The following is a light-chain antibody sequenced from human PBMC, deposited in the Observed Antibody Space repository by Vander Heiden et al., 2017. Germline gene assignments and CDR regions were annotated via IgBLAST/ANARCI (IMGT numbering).Light chain of an antibody. CDR3: QQLNSYPIT. CDR1: QGISSY. V-gene: IGKV1-9*01. CDR2: AAS. Sequence: IQLTHSPSFLSASVGDRVTITYRASQGISSYLAWYQQKPGKAPKLLIYAASTLQSGVPSRFSGSGSGTEFTLTISILHPEDFATYYCQQLNSYPITFGQGTQMEIK. J-gene: IGKJ5*01.